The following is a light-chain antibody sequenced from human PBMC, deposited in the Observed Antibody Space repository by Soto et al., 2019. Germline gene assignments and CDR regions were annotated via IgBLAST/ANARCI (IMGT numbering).Light chain of an antibody. CDR3: SSYTSSTTVV. J-gene: IGLJ2*01. CDR2: EVT. Sequence: QSVLTQPPSVSGSPGQSVTISCTGTSGDVGTYNRVSWYQQPPGTAPKLMIYEVTNRPSGVPDRFSGSKSGNTASLTISGLQAEDEADYYCSSYTSSTTVVFGGGTQLTV. CDR1: SGDVGTYNR. V-gene: IGLV2-18*02.